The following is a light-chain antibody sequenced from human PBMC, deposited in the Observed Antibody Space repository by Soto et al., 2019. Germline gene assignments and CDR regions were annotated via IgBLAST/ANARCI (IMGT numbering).Light chain of an antibody. V-gene: IGKV3-11*01. CDR1: QSISRN. Sequence: EVVMRQSPATLSVSPGEGATLSCRASQSISRNLAWYQQKPGQAPRLLIYDASNRATGIPARFSCSGSGTDFTLTISSLEPEDFAVYYCQQRSNFGQGTRLDTK. J-gene: IGKJ5*01. CDR3: QQRSN. CDR2: DAS.